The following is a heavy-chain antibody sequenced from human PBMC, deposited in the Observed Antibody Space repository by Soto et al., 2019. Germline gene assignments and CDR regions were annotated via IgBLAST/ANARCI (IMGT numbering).Heavy chain of an antibody. V-gene: IGHV4-30-4*01. CDR3: ARLAGY. J-gene: IGHJ4*02. CDR2: IYSSGSA. Sequence: SEPLSLTRTVCGGSISSGGYYWSWIRQHPGKGLEWIGYIYSSGSAYFHPSLQGRVTISIDTSKNQFFLNMTSVTAADTAVYYCARLAGYWGQGILVTVSS. CDR1: GGSISSGGYY.